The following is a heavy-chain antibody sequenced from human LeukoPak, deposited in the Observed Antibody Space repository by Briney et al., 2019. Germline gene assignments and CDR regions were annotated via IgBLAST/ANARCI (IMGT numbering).Heavy chain of an antibody. Sequence: SETLSLTCAVYGGSFSGYYWSWIRQPPGKGLEWIGEINHSGSTNYNPSLKSRVTISVDTSKNQFSLKLSSVTAADTAVYYCARGVGVTIFGVVTYVFDYWGQGTLVTVSS. D-gene: IGHD3-3*01. CDR3: ARGVGVTIFGVVTYVFDY. V-gene: IGHV4-34*01. CDR2: INHSGST. CDR1: GGSFSGYY. J-gene: IGHJ4*02.